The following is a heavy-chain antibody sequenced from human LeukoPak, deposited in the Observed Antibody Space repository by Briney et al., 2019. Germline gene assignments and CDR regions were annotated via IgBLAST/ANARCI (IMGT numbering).Heavy chain of an antibody. CDR3: STAKFDN. V-gene: IGHV3-48*01. CDR1: GFTFSSYS. CDR2: ISSGSGTI. J-gene: IGHJ4*02. Sequence: GGSLRLSCAASGFTFSSYSMNWVRQAPGKGLEWVSYISSGSGTIYYADSVKGRFTISRDNAKNSLYLQMNSLRAEDTAVYYCSTAKFDNWGQGTLVTVSS.